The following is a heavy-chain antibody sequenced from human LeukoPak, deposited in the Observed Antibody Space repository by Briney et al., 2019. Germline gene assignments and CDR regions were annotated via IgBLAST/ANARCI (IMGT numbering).Heavy chain of an antibody. Sequence: ASVKISCKASVYTFTSYYIHWVRQAPGQGLEWMGIINTSGGSTSYAQKFQGRVTMTRDMSTSTVYMELSSLRSEDTAVYYCARGAPGWYYDSSGYPLDYWGQGTLVTVSS. CDR2: INTSGGST. CDR1: VYTFTSYY. V-gene: IGHV1-46*01. J-gene: IGHJ4*02. D-gene: IGHD3-22*01. CDR3: ARGAPGWYYDSSGYPLDY.